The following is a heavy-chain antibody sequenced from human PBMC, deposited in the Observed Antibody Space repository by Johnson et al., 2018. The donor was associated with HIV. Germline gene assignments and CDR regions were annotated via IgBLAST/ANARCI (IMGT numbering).Heavy chain of an antibody. Sequence: VQLVESGGGVVQPGGSLRLSCAAPGLTFSSYGMHWVRQAPGKGLEYVSAITSNGGSTYYANSVKGRFTISRDNAKNSLYLQMNSLRAEDTAVYYCARKFPDAFDIWGQGTMVTVSS. CDR3: ARKFPDAFDI. CDR1: GLTFSSYG. CDR2: ITSNGGST. J-gene: IGHJ3*02. V-gene: IGHV3-64*01.